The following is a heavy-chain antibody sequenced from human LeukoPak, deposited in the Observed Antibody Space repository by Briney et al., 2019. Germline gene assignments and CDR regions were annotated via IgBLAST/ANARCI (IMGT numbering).Heavy chain of an antibody. J-gene: IGHJ3*02. D-gene: IGHD3-10*01. Sequence: SQTLSLTCTVSGGSISSGSYYWSWIRQPAGKGLEWIGRIYTSGSTNYNPSLTSRVTISVDTSKNQFSLKLSSVTAADTAVYYCARGPRNYYGSGSYPGKRPAAFDIWGQGTMVTVSS. V-gene: IGHV4-61*02. CDR2: IYTSGST. CDR3: ARGPRNYYGSGSYPGKRPAAFDI. CDR1: GGSISSGSYY.